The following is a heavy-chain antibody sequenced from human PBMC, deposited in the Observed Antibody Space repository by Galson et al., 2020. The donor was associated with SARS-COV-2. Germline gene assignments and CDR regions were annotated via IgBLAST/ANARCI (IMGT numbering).Heavy chain of an antibody. Sequence: WGSLSLSCPASGFPFSSYSIHWVRQAPPKGLEWVAVTTHDRLRQYYGDSVRGRFTISRDTSKNKLSLQMDSVRPEDTAVYYFARNVVAWNYGGVDLWGQGTLVTVSS. CDR2: TTHDRLRQ. CDR1: GFPFSSYS. J-gene: IGHJ5*02. CDR3: ARNVVAWNYGGVDL. V-gene: IGHV3-30*03. D-gene: IGHD1-7*01.